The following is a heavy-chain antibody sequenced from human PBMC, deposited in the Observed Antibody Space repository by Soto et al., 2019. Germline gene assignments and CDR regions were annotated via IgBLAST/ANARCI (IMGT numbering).Heavy chain of an antibody. CDR1: GDSVSSKSAA. CDR2: TYYRSKWST. Sequence: SQTLSLTCAISGDSVSSKSAAWNWIRPSPSRGLEWLGRTYYRSKWSTDYAVSVKGRITVNPDTSKNQFSLHLNSVTPEDTAVYYCARALAGSYDYWGQGTLATVSS. V-gene: IGHV6-1*01. D-gene: IGHD1-26*01. J-gene: IGHJ4*02. CDR3: ARALAGSYDY.